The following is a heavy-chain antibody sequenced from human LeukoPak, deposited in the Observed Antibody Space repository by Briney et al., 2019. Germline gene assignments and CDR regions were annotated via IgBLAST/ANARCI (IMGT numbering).Heavy chain of an antibody. V-gene: IGHV2-70*01. CDR1: GFSLSTSGMC. D-gene: IGHD3-10*01. CDR3: ARRPYASGSYDY. Sequence: RDSGPALVNPTQPLTLTCTFSGFSLSTSGMCVSWIRQPPGKALEWLALIAWDDDKYYTTSLKTRLAISKATSKNQVVLTMTNMDPVDTATYYCARRPYASGSYDYWAQGTLVTVSS. J-gene: IGHJ4*02. CDR2: IAWDDDK.